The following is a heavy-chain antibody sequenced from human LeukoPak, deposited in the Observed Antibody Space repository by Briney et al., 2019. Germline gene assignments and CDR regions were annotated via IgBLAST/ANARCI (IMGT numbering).Heavy chain of an antibody. J-gene: IGHJ4*02. Sequence: ASVKVSCKASGYTFTGYYMHWVRQAPGQGLEWMGWINPNSGGTNYAQKFQGRVTMTRDTSISTVYMELSRLRSDDTAVYYCAREPLRLYYYDSSGVDYWGQGTLVTVSS. CDR3: AREPLRLYYYDSSGVDY. CDR1: GYTFTGYY. V-gene: IGHV1-2*02. CDR2: INPNSGGT. D-gene: IGHD3-22*01.